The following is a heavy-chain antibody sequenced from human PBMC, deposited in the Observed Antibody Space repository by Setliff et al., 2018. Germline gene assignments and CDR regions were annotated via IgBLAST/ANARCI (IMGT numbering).Heavy chain of an antibody. D-gene: IGHD6-19*01. Sequence: ASVKVSCKASGYTFTSYGISWVRQAPGQGLEWMGWISAHNGNTNYAQKLQGRVTMTTDTSTSTAYMELRSLRSDDTAVYYCARANDYSSGWYFYYYGMDVWGQGTTVTVSS. CDR2: ISAHNGNT. J-gene: IGHJ6*02. CDR3: ARANDYSSGWYFYYYGMDV. CDR1: GYTFTSYG. V-gene: IGHV1-18*01.